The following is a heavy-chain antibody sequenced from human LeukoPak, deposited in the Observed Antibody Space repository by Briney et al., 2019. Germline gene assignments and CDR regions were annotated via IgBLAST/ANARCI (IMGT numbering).Heavy chain of an antibody. Sequence: GASVKVSCKASGYTFTGYYMHWVRQAPGQGLEWMGRINPNSGGTNYAQKFQGRVTMTRDTSISTAYMELSRLRSDDTAVYYCARGYCSSTSCYYAFDIWGQGTMVTVSS. CDR3: ARGYCSSTSCYYAFDI. CDR2: INPNSGGT. CDR1: GYTFTGYY. J-gene: IGHJ3*02. D-gene: IGHD2-2*01. V-gene: IGHV1-2*06.